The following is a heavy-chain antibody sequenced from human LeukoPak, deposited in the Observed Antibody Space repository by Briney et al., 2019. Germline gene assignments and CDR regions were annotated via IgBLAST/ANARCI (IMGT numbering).Heavy chain of an antibody. CDR1: GFTFSSYD. Sequence: GGSLRLSCAAPGFTFSSYDMHWVRHGTGKGLEWVSSIDTAADTYYPGSVKGRFTISRDNAKNSLYLQMDSPRAGDTAVYYCARDWEGYGMDVWGQGTTVTVSS. D-gene: IGHD1-26*01. CDR2: IDTAADT. CDR3: ARDWEGYGMDV. J-gene: IGHJ6*02. V-gene: IGHV3-13*01.